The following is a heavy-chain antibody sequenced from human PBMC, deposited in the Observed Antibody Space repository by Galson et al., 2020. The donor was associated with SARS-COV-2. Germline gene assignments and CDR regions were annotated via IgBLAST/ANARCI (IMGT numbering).Heavy chain of an antibody. J-gene: IGHJ4*02. CDR1: GFTFSSYG. Sequence: GESLKISCAASGFTFSSYGMHWVRQAPGKGLEWVAVIWYDGSNKYYADSVKGRFTISRDNSKNTLYLQMNSLRAEDTAVYYCAKFDSSGDYFDSWGQGTLVTVSS. CDR3: AKFDSSGDYFDS. D-gene: IGHD3-22*01. V-gene: IGHV3-33*06. CDR2: IWYDGSNK.